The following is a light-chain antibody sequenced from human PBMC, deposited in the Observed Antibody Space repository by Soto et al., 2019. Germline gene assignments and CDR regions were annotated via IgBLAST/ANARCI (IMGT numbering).Light chain of an antibody. CDR1: SSDVGGSNY. CDR3: GSYTSSSTLYV. J-gene: IGLJ1*01. V-gene: IGLV2-14*01. Sequence: QSALTQPASVSGSPGQSITISCTGTSSDVGGSNYVSWYQQHPGKAPKLMIYDVSNRPSGVSARFSGSKSGNTASLTISGRQTEDEADYYCGSYTSSSTLYVFGTGTKVTVL. CDR2: DVS.